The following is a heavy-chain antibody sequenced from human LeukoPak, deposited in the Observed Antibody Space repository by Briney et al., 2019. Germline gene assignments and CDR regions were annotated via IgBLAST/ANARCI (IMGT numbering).Heavy chain of an antibody. D-gene: IGHD5-18*01. CDR2: IIPIFGTA. CDR1: GGTFSSYA. Sequence: GASVKVSCKASGGTFSSYAISWVRQAPGQGLEWMGGIIPIFGTANYAQRFQGRVTITADESTSTAYMELSRLRSDDTAVYYCARERAFRGYSYWGQGTLVTVSS. CDR3: ARERAFRGYSY. J-gene: IGHJ4*02. V-gene: IGHV1-69*13.